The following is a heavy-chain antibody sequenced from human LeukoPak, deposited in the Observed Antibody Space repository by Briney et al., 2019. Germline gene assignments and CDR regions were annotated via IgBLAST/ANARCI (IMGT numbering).Heavy chain of an antibody. J-gene: IGHJ4*02. Sequence: EGSLRLSCAASGFTFSKYWMLWVRQAPGKGLESVSRINTDGAVTTYADSVKGRFTVSRDNADNTMFLQMNSVRDEDTAVYYCATKQWLAPPPDSWGQGTPVTVST. D-gene: IGHD6-19*01. CDR1: GFTFSKYW. V-gene: IGHV3-74*01. CDR3: ATKQWLAPPPDS. CDR2: INTDGAVT.